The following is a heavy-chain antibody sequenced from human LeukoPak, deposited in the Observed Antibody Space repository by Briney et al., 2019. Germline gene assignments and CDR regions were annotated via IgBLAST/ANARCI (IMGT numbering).Heavy chain of an antibody. J-gene: IGHJ4*02. CDR3: AADPSYSSGYRYYFDY. CDR2: IVVGSGNT. V-gene: IGHV1-58*01. CDR1: GFTFISSA. Sequence: GTSVKVSCKTSGFTFISSAVQWVRQARGQRFEWIGWIVVGSGNTNYAQKFQERVTITRDMSTSTAYMELSSLRSEDTAVYYCAADPSYSSGYRYYFDYWGQGTLVTVSS. D-gene: IGHD3-22*01.